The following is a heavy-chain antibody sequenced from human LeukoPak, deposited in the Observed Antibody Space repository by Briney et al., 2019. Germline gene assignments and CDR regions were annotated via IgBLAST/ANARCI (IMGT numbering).Heavy chain of an antibody. CDR2: INESGDT. CDR3: ERGLYWGSAGNGICHMDV. V-gene: IGHV4-34*01. J-gene: IGHJ6*03. D-gene: IGHD2-8*02. Sequence: SETLSVTCAVYNGSLSGYDWSWIRQSPGKGLEWIGEINESGDTNYNPSLKSRIIISVDKSKTQFSLKLRSLTAADTAVFYCERGLYWGSAGNGICHMDVWGGGTTVTVYS. CDR1: NGSLSGYD.